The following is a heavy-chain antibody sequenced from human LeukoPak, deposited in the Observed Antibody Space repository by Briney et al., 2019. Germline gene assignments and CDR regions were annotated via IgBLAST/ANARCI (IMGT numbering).Heavy chain of an antibody. CDR1: GGTFSSYA. CDR2: IIPILGIA. D-gene: IGHD5-12*01. V-gene: IGHV1-69*04. CDR3: ARDLPPPYLRGGYDYAVARPPSLGY. J-gene: IGHJ4*02. Sequence: SVKVSCKASGGTFSSYAISWVRQAPGQGLEWMGRIIPILGIANYAQKFQGRVTITADKSTSTAYMELSSLRSEDTAVYYCARDLPPPYLRGGYDYAVARPPSLGYWGQGTLVTVSS.